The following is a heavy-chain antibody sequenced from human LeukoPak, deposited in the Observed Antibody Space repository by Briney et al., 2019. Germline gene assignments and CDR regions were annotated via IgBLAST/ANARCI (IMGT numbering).Heavy chain of an antibody. Sequence: GGALRLSCAASGFTFSNAWISWGRQAPGKVLEWVGRIKSKTDLGTTDYAAPVKDRVTISRNDSTTTLYLQMNSLKTEAQAVYYCTTEHPPYYYASSGYYYDYFDYWGQGTLVTVSS. CDR3: TTEHPPYYYASSGYYYDYFDY. V-gene: IGHV3-15*01. J-gene: IGHJ4*02. CDR2: IKSKTDLGTT. D-gene: IGHD3-22*01. CDR1: GFTFSNAW.